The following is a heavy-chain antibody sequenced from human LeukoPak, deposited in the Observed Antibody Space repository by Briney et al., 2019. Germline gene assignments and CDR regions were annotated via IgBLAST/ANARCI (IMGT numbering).Heavy chain of an antibody. CDR1: GYTFTGYY. V-gene: IGHV1-2*06. CDR2: INTNSGGT. J-gene: IGHJ4*02. Sequence: ALVKVSCKASGYTFTGYYLHWVRQAPGQGLEWMGRINTNSGGTNYAPKFQGRVTMTRDTSISTAYMELSSLKFDDTAVYYCAPATYIFDHWGQGTLVTVSS. CDR3: APATYIFDH. D-gene: IGHD4-11*01.